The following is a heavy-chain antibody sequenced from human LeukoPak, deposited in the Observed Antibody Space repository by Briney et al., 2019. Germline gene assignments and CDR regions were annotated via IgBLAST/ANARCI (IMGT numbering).Heavy chain of an antibody. Sequence: GGSLRLSCAASGFTFSSYAMSWVRQAPGKGLEWVSAISGSGGSTYYADSVKGRFTISRDNSENTLYLQMNSLRAEDTAVYYCAVVVAATGGVGWFDPWGQGTLVTVSS. D-gene: IGHD2-15*01. J-gene: IGHJ5*02. V-gene: IGHV3-23*01. CDR3: AVVVAATGGVGWFDP. CDR2: ISGSGGST. CDR1: GFTFSSYA.